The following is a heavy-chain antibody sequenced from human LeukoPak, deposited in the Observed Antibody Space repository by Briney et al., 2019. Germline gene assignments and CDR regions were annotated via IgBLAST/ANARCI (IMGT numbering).Heavy chain of an antibody. CDR2: INHSGST. CDR3: ARSPRRTVYYYDSSGYSGYFDY. Sequence: SETLSLTCTVSGGSISSYYWSWIRQPPGKGLEWIGEINHSGSTNYNPSLKSRVTISVDTSKNRFSLKLSSVTAADTAVYYCARSPRRTVYYYDSSGYSGYFDYWGQGTLVTVSS. CDR1: GGSISSYY. V-gene: IGHV4-34*01. D-gene: IGHD3-22*01. J-gene: IGHJ4*02.